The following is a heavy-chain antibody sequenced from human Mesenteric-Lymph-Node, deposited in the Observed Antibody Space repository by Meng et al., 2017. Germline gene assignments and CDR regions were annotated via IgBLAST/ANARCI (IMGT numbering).Heavy chain of an antibody. D-gene: IGHD5-18*01. CDR1: GGSFSGYY. CDR2: INHSGST. Sequence: SETLSLTCAVYGGSFSGYYWSWIRQPPGKGLEWIGEINHSGSTNYNPSLKSRVTISVDTSKNQFSLKLSSVTAADTAVYYCAKDVADTAMVMGFDYWGQGTLVTVSS. J-gene: IGHJ4*02. V-gene: IGHV4-34*01. CDR3: AKDVADTAMVMGFDY.